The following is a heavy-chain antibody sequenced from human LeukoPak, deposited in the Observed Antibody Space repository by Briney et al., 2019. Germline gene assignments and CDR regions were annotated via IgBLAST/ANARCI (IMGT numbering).Heavy chain of an antibody. CDR2: ISSIGDTI. CDR1: GLTFRTYE. CDR3: ATNFGP. Sequence: GGAVRVSCPACGLTFRTYEMNWVRQPAGKGLEWSSYISSIGDTIYYADSVRGRFTIPRDNAENSPYLQMNSLGAEDTSIYYCATNFGPWGQGTLVTVSS. D-gene: IGHD3-3*01. V-gene: IGHV3-48*03. J-gene: IGHJ5*02.